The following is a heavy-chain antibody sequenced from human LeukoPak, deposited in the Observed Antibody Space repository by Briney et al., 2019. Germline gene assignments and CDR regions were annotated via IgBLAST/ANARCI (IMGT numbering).Heavy chain of an antibody. V-gene: IGHV1-2*02. CDR1: GYTFTGYY. D-gene: IGHD3-10*01. CDR2: INPNSGGT. CDR3: ARGVPLSWRNPVGLGD. J-gene: IGHJ4*02. Sequence: ASVKVSCKASGYTFTGYYMHWVRQAPGQGLEWMEWINPNSGGTNYAQKFQGRVTMTRDTSISTAYMELSRLRSDDTAVYYCARGVPLSWRNPVGLGDWGQGTLVTVSS.